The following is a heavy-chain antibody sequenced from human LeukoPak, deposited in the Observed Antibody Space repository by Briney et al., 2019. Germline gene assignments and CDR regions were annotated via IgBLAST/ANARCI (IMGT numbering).Heavy chain of an antibody. Sequence: SETLSLTCAVSGGSISSSNWWSWVRQPPGKGLEWIGRIYTNGDMIYNPSLKSRVTMSVDTSKNQFSLKVRSVTAADTAIYYCAKDVVDAFDIWGQGTMVTVSS. CDR2: IYTNGDM. D-gene: IGHD2-15*01. CDR3: AKDVVDAFDI. CDR1: GGSISSSNW. J-gene: IGHJ3*02. V-gene: IGHV4-4*02.